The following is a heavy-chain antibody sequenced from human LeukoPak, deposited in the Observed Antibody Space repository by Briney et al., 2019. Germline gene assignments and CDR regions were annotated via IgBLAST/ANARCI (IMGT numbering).Heavy chain of an antibody. D-gene: IGHD6-13*01. CDR1: GGSFSGYY. Sequence: SETLSFNCAVYGGSFSGYYWSWIRQPPGKGLEWIGEINHSGSTNYNPSLKSRVTISVDTSKNQFSLKLSSVTAADTAVYYCARAPAAYSRSSNDAFDIWGQGTMVTVSS. CDR3: ARAPAAYSRSSNDAFDI. CDR2: INHSGST. V-gene: IGHV4-34*01. J-gene: IGHJ3*02.